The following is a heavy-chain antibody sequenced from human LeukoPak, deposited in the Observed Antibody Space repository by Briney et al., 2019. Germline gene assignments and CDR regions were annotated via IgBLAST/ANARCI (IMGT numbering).Heavy chain of an antibody. CDR2: INHSGST. D-gene: IGHD3-3*01. J-gene: IGHJ6*02. Sequence: PSETLSLTCAVYGGSFSGCYWSWIRQPPGKGLEWIGEINHSGSTNYNPSLKSRVTISVDTSKNQFSLKLSSVTAADTAVYYCAREGRVPYYDFWSGYYRGYYGMDVWGQGTTVTVSS. CDR3: AREGRVPYYDFWSGYYRGYYGMDV. CDR1: GGSFSGCY. V-gene: IGHV4-34*01.